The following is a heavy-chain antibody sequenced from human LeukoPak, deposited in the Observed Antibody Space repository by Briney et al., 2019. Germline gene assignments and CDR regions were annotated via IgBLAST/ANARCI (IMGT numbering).Heavy chain of an antibody. CDR1: GGTFSSYA. D-gene: IGHD5-18*01. CDR2: INPSGGST. V-gene: IGHV1-46*01. Sequence: ASVKVSCKASGGTFSSYAISWVRQAPGQGLEWMGIINPSGGSTSYAQKFQGRVTMTRDTSTSTVYMELSSLRSEDTAVYYCARGPGGYSYGEHFDYWGQGTLVTVSS. J-gene: IGHJ4*02. CDR3: ARGPGGYSYGEHFDY.